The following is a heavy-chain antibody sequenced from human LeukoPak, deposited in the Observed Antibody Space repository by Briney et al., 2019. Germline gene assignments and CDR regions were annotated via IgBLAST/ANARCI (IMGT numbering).Heavy chain of an antibody. J-gene: IGHJ4*02. CDR2: IRYDGSNK. CDR1: GFTFSSSG. CDR3: AKDRGRAAGTVGFDY. Sequence: GGSLRLSCAASGFTFSSSGMHWVRQVSGKGLEWVAFIRYDGSNKYYADSVKGRFTISRDNSKNTLYLQMNSLRAEDTAVYYCAKDRGRAAGTVGFDYWGQGTLVTVSS. D-gene: IGHD6-13*01. V-gene: IGHV3-30*02.